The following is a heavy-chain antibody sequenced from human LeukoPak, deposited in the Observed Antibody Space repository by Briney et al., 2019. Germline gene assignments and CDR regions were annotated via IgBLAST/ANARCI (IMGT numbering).Heavy chain of an antibody. CDR3: ARDIIGGFDY. D-gene: IGHD3-16*01. Sequence: ASVKVSCKASGGTFSSYAISWVRQAPGQGREWMGRIILIFGTANYAQKFQGRVTITTHESTRTAYMELSSQRSDDTDVYYCARDIIGGFDYWGQGTLVTVSS. J-gene: IGHJ4*02. V-gene: IGHV1-69*05. CDR2: IILIFGTA. CDR1: GGTFSSYA.